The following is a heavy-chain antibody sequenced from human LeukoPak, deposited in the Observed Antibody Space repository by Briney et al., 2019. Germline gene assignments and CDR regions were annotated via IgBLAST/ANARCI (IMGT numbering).Heavy chain of an antibody. CDR1: GFTFSSYA. D-gene: IGHD2-2*01. CDR2: ISYDGSNK. V-gene: IGHV3-30-3*01. Sequence: GGSLRLSCAASGFTFSSYAMHWVRQAPGKGLEWVAVISYDGSNKYYADSVKGRFTISRDNSKNTLYLQMNSLRAEDTAVYYCAKDGSQLLITSFDYWGQGTLVTVSS. CDR3: AKDGSQLLITSFDY. J-gene: IGHJ4*02.